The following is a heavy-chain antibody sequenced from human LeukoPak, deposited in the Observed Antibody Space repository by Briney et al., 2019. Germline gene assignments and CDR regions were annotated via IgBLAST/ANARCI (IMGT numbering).Heavy chain of an antibody. V-gene: IGHV3-21*04. CDR3: AKGGIGGTVVTFDAFDI. CDR1: GFVFSDYS. CDR2: IRGGSDFI. D-gene: IGHD4-23*01. Sequence: GGSLRLSCAASGFVFSDYSMTWVRQAPGKGLEWVSSIRGGSDFIYHADSVKGRFTVSRDNAKNSLYLQMNSLRAEDTAVYYCAKGGIGGTVVTFDAFDIWGQGTMVTVSS. J-gene: IGHJ3*02.